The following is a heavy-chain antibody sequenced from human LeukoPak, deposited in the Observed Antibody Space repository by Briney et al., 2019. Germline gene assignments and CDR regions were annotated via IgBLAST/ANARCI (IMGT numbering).Heavy chain of an antibody. J-gene: IGHJ2*01. CDR1: GGSISSYY. V-gene: IGHV4-59*08. D-gene: IGHD2-2*02. CDR2: IYYSGST. Sequence: NPSETLSLTCTVSGGSISSYYWSWIRQPPGKGLEWIGYIYYSGSTNYNPSLKSRVTISVDTSKNQFSLKLSSVTAADTAVYYCARHYCHTSCYSWYFDLWGRGTLVTVSS. CDR3: ARHYCHTSCYSWYFDL.